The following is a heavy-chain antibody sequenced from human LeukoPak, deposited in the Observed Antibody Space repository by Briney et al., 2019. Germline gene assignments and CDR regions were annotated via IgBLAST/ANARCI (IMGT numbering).Heavy chain of an antibody. D-gene: IGHD3-10*01. Sequence: GGSLRLSCAASGFTFRNYVFHWVRQAPGKGLEWVAVTSSDLNVKLYADSVKGRFTISRDNSRSTLYLQMSSLRPEDTAIYYCAREGYYGSGSPPSLYFDYWGQGTLVTVSS. J-gene: IGHJ4*02. CDR2: TSSDLNVK. CDR1: GFTFRNYV. CDR3: AREGYYGSGSPPSLYFDY. V-gene: IGHV3-30-3*01.